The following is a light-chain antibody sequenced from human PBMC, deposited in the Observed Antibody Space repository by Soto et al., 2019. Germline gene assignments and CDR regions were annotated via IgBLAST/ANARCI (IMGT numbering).Light chain of an antibody. CDR2: DAS. Sequence: EIVLTQSPATLSLSPGERATLSCRASQSVSSYLAWYQQKPGQAPRLLIYDASNRATGIPARFSGGGSGTDFTLTISSLEPEDFAVYYCQQSGNWPLTFGGGTKVDIK. J-gene: IGKJ4*01. CDR3: QQSGNWPLT. CDR1: QSVSSY. V-gene: IGKV3-11*01.